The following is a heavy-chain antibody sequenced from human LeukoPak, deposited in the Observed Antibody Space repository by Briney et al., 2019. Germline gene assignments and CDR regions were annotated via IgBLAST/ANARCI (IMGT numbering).Heavy chain of an antibody. J-gene: IGHJ4*01. CDR2: IYHSGST. CDR3: ARERRYDFWSGYLV. D-gene: IGHD3-3*01. Sequence: SETLSLTCAVSGGSISSSNWWSWVRQPPGKGLEWIGEIYHSGSTNYNPSLKSRVTISVDKSKNQFSLKLSSVTAADTAVYYCARERRYDFWSGYLVWGQEPWSPSPQ. CDR1: GGSISSSNW. V-gene: IGHV4-4*02.